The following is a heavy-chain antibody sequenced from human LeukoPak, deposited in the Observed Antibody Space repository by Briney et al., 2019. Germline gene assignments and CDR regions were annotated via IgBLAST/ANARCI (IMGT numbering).Heavy chain of an antibody. J-gene: IGHJ3*01. Sequence: GGSLRLSCVASGFAVNSNYMSWVRQAPGKGLEWVSVIYSGGSTYYADSMKGRITISKDNSKNTLYLQMNSLRVEDTAVYYCAREYDSGSLRRGAFDVWGQGTMVIVSS. D-gene: IGHD3-10*01. CDR3: AREYDSGSLRRGAFDV. CDR2: IYSGGST. V-gene: IGHV3-53*01. CDR1: GFAVNSNY.